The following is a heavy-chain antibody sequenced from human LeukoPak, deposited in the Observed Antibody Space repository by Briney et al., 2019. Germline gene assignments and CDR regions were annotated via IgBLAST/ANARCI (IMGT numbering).Heavy chain of an antibody. Sequence: SETLSLTCTVSGGSINGHYWSWIRQPPGKGLEWIGYIFYSGSTNYNPSLKSRVTISVDTSKNQFSLKLSSVTAADTAVYYCARTGYCSSASCYTASRPYYYYYMDVWGKGTTVTVSS. CDR1: GGSINGHY. J-gene: IGHJ6*03. CDR3: ARTGYCSSASCYTASRPYYYYYMDV. V-gene: IGHV4-59*11. CDR2: IFYSGST. D-gene: IGHD2-2*02.